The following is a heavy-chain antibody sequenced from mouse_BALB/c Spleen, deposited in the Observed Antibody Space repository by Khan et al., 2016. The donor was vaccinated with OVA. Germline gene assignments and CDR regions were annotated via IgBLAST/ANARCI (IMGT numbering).Heavy chain of an antibody. CDR1: GFTFSSYG. CDR3: VTSYKDGYYFDY. J-gene: IGHJ2*01. D-gene: IGHD1-3*01. Sequence: EVELVESGGGLVQPGGSRKLSCAASGFTFSSYGMHWVRQAPEKGLQWVAYISGYSSTIYYTASVKGRFTISRDNPKNTLSLQMTSLMSEDTTMYCCVTSYKDGYYFDYWGPGTTLTVSS. CDR2: ISGYSSTI. V-gene: IGHV5-17*02.